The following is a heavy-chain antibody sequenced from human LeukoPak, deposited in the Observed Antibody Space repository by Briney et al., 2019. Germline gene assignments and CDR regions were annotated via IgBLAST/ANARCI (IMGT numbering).Heavy chain of an antibody. CDR2: IYYCGST. Sequence: TSETLSLTCTVSGGSISSYYWSWIRQPPGKGLEWIGYIYYCGSTNYNPSLKRRVTISVDTSKNQSSLKLSSVTAADTAVYYCARVPIAVAGPRNYWYFDLWGRGTLVTVSS. CDR3: ARVPIAVAGPRNYWYFDL. J-gene: IGHJ2*01. CDR1: GGSISSYY. V-gene: IGHV4-59*08. D-gene: IGHD6-19*01.